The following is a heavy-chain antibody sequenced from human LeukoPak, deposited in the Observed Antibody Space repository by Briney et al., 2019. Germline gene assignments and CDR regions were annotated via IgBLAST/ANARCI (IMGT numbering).Heavy chain of an antibody. CDR1: GRSISSDNYY. J-gene: IGHJ4*01. Sequence: SETLSLTCTVSGRSISSDNYYWTWIRQPPGKGLEWIASIYDSGNTYHTPSIMGTVTLSIDTSENQFSLKLNSVTAADTAVYYCATLRSSGWTHAKSYWG. D-gene: IGHD6-25*01. V-gene: IGHV4-39*01. CDR3: ATLRSSGWTHAKSY. CDR2: IYDSGNT.